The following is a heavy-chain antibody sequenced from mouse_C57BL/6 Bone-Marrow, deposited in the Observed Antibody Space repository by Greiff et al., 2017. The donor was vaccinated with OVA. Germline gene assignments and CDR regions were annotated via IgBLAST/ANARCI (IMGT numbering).Heavy chain of an antibody. V-gene: IGHV1-7*01. J-gene: IGHJ1*03. CDR3: AGFITTVVAPRYFDV. Sequence: QVQLQQPGAELVKPGASVKLSCKASGYTFTSYWMHWVKQRPGQGLEWIGYINPSSGYTKYNQKFKDKATLTADKSSSTAYMQLSSLTYEDSAVYYCAGFITTVVAPRYFDVWAQGPRSPSPQ. D-gene: IGHD1-1*01. CDR1: GYTFTSYW. CDR2: INPSSGYT.